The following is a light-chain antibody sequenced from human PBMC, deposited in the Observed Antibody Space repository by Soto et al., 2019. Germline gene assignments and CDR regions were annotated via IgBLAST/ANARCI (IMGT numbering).Light chain of an antibody. Sequence: QSVLTQPPSASGTPGQRVTISCSGSTSNIGSNIVDWYQQLPGTAPKLLIFSDSQWPSGVPDRFSGSRSGTSASLAISGLQSEDEADYYCAAWDASLDGWVFGGGTKLTVL. J-gene: IGLJ3*02. V-gene: IGLV1-44*01. CDR1: TSNIGSNI. CDR3: AAWDASLDGWV. CDR2: SDS.